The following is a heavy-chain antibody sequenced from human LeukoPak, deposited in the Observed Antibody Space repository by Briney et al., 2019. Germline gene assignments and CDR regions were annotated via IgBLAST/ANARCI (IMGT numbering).Heavy chain of an antibody. CDR3: ARDGGYCGGDCYFY. CDR1: GGSISSSSYY. Sequence: SETLSLTCTVSGGSISSSSYYWGWIRQPPGKGLEWIGSIYYSGSTNYNPSLKSRVTISVDTSKNQFSLRLSSVTAADTAVYYCARDGGYCGGDCYFYWGQGTLVTVSS. D-gene: IGHD2-21*02. J-gene: IGHJ4*02. V-gene: IGHV4-39*07. CDR2: IYYSGST.